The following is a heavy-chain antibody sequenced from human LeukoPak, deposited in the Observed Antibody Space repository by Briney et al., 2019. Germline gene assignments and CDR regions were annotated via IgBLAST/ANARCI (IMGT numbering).Heavy chain of an antibody. V-gene: IGHV5-51*01. CDR1: GYSFTDYR. Sequence: GESLKISCKGSGYSFTDYRIGWVRQMPGKGLEWMGIIYPGDSETRYSPSFQGQVTISADKSISTAYLQWSSLRASDTAMYYCARRAGLGGFDYWGQGTLVTVSS. CDR2: IYPGDSET. J-gene: IGHJ4*02. CDR3: ARRAGLGGFDY. D-gene: IGHD3-16*01.